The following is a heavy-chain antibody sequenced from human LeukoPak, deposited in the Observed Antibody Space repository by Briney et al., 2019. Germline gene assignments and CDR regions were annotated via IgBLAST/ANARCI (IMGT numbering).Heavy chain of an antibody. CDR2: IIPILGIA. D-gene: IGHD2-2*02. CDR3: ASYCSSTSCYRGTLAYGMDV. CDR1: GGTFSSYA. V-gene: IGHV1-69*04. J-gene: IGHJ6*02. Sequence: AASVKVSCKASGGTFSSYAISWVRQAPGQGLEWMGRIIPILGIANYAQKFQGRVTITADKSTSTAYMELSSLRSEDAAVYYCASYCSSTSCYRGTLAYGMDVWGQGTTVTVSS.